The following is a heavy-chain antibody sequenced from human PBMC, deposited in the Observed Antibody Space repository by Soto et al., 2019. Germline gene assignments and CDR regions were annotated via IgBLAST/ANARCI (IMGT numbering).Heavy chain of an antibody. CDR2: INHSGST. J-gene: IGHJ4*02. CDR1: GGSFSGYY. D-gene: IGHD3-10*01. CDR3: ARGQVPGNFDY. Sequence: QVQLQQWGAGLLKPSETLSLTCAVYGGSFSGYYWSWIRQPPGKGLEWIGEINHSGSTNYNPSLKSRVTISVDTSKNQFSLKLSSVTAADTAVYYCARGQVPGNFDYWGQGTLVTVSS. V-gene: IGHV4-34*01.